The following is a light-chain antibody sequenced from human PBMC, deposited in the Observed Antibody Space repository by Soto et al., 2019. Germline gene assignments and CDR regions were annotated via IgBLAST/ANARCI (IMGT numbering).Light chain of an antibody. CDR3: QQYNNWPPYT. CDR1: QSVRRN. J-gene: IGKJ2*01. CDR2: GAS. Sequence: EIVMTQSPATLYVSPGERATLSCRASQSVRRNLAWYQQKPGQAPRLLIYGASTRATGIPARFSGSGSGTEFTLTISSLQSEDFAVYYCQQYNNWPPYTFGQGTKLEIK. V-gene: IGKV3-15*01.